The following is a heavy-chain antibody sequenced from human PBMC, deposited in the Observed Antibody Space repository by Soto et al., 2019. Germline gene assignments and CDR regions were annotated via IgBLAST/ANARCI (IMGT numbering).Heavy chain of an antibody. CDR2: ISLYNGNT. D-gene: IGHD2-2*01. CDR3: AIYHLELFRFDY. CDR1: DFSFTSHG. V-gene: IGHV1-18*04. J-gene: IGHJ4*02. Sequence: GASVKVSCKAYDFSFTSHGISWVRQAPGQGLEWMGWISLYNGNTNYAQQFQGRLTMTTDTSTSTAYMELRSLRSDDTAMYFCAIYHLELFRFDYWGQGTLVTVSS.